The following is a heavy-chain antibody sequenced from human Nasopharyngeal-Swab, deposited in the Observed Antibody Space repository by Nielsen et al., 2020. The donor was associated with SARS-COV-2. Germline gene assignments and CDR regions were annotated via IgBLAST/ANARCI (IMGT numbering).Heavy chain of an antibody. CDR2: FNGDGSSL. CDR1: GFTFSNYR. Sequence: GESLKISCAASGFTFSNYRMHWVRQAPGKGLVWVSRFNGDGSSLNYADFVKGRFTISTDNAKSTLYLERNSLRAEDTAVYYCARGRGSSTSMIGYWGQGTLVTVSS. CDR3: ARGRGSSTSMIGY. J-gene: IGHJ4*02. V-gene: IGHV3-74*01. D-gene: IGHD2/OR15-2a*01.